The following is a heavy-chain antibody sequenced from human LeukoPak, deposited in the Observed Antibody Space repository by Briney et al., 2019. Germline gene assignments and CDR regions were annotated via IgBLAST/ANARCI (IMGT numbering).Heavy chain of an antibody. D-gene: IGHD2-21*02. CDR1: GGSLRGYY. CDR2: ISHSGSP. J-gene: IGHJ2*01. CDR3: ARDPVVPATSMQFDWYFDL. V-gene: IGHV4-34*01. Sequence: PSETLSLTCAVYGGSLRGYYWSWIRQSPGKGLEWIGSISHSGSPYYNPSLKSRVTISVHTSKNQFSLKLSSVTAADTAVYYCARDPVVPATSMQFDWYFDLWGRGTLVTVSS.